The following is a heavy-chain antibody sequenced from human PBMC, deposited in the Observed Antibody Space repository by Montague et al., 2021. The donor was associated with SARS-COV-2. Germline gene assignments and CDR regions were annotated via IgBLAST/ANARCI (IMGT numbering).Heavy chain of an antibody. CDR1: GGSISSSSYY. CDR3: ARQAMKFTPWFDP. J-gene: IGHJ5*02. V-gene: IGHV4-39*01. Sequence: SETLSLTCTVSGGSISSSSYYWGWIRQHPGKGLEWIGSIYYSGSTYYNPSLKSRVTISVDTSKNQFSLKLSSVTAADTAVYYCARQAMKFTPWFDPWGRGTLVTVSS. CDR2: IYYSGST.